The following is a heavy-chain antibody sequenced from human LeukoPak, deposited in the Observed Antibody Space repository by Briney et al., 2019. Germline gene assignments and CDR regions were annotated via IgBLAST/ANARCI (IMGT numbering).Heavy chain of an antibody. D-gene: IGHD1-26*01. Sequence: GGSLRLSCAASGFIFSSSSMSWVRQPPGKGLEWVSSISGSGGSTSTSDPLKGRFTISRDNSKNTLYLLMNSLRAEDTALYYCARKMGATHAFDYWGQGTLVVVSS. CDR2: ISGSGGST. J-gene: IGHJ4*02. V-gene: IGHV3-23*01. CDR1: GFIFSSSS. CDR3: ARKMGATHAFDY.